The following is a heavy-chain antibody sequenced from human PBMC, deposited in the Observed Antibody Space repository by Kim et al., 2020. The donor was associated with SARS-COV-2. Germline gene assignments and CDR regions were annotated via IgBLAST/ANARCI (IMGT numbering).Heavy chain of an antibody. CDR1: GYTFTGYY. J-gene: IGHJ4*02. Sequence: ASVKVSCKASGYTFTGYYMHWVRQAPGQGLEWMGWINPNSGGTNYAQKFQGRVTMTRDTSISTAYMELSRLRSDDTAVYYCARDSWIQLWLFDYWGQGTLVTVSS. D-gene: IGHD5-18*01. CDR3: ARDSWIQLWLFDY. V-gene: IGHV1-2*02. CDR2: INPNSGGT.